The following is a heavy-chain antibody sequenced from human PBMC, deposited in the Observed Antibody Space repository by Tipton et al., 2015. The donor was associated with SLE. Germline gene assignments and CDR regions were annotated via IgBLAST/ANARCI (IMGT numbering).Heavy chain of an antibody. D-gene: IGHD1-26*01. Sequence: LRLSCAVSGSSIRSSGYYWGWIRQPPGKGLEWIGSMYYSGSTYYHPSLKSRVTISVDTSNNQFSLKLSSVTAADTAVYYCARQENSGSYYAYYFDYWGLGILVTVSS. CDR2: MYYSGST. CDR3: ARQENSGSYYAYYFDY. V-gene: IGHV4-39*01. J-gene: IGHJ4*02. CDR1: GSSIRSSGYY.